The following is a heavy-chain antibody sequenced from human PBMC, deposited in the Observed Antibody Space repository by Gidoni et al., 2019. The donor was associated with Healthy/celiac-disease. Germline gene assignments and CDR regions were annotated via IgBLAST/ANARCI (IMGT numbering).Heavy chain of an antibody. CDR1: AFTFSSYA. D-gene: IGHD1-7*01. CDR3: AKKYRELTKPFDY. J-gene: IGHJ4*02. Sequence: EVQLLESVGGLVQLGGSLSLSCAASAFTFSSYAMSWVRQAPGKGLGVVAAISGRGGSTYYADSVKGRFTISRDNSKNTLYLQMNSLRAEDTAVYYCAKKYRELTKPFDYWGQGTLVTVSS. CDR2: ISGRGGST. V-gene: IGHV3-23*01.